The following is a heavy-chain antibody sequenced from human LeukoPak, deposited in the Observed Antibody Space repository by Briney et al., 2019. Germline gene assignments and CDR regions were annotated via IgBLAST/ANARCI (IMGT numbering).Heavy chain of an antibody. CDR2: IKQDGSEK. Sequence: GGSLRLSCAASGFTFSTCWMNWVRQAPGKGLEWVANIKQDGSEKYYVDSVKGRFTISRDNAKNSLYLQMNSLRAEDTAVYYCARFDFDWLPFDYWGQGTLVTVSS. CDR1: GFTFSTCW. V-gene: IGHV3-7*01. CDR3: ARFDFDWLPFDY. D-gene: IGHD3-9*01. J-gene: IGHJ4*02.